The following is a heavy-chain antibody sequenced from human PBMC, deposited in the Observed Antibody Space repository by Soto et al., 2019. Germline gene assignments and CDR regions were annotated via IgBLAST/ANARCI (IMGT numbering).Heavy chain of an antibody. J-gene: IGHJ2*01. CDR1: GFTFSSYA. V-gene: IGHV3-30-3*01. CDR3: ATEVGYSGYDSGWYFDL. D-gene: IGHD5-12*01. CDR2: ISYDGSNK. Sequence: QVQLVESGGGVVQPGRSLRLSCAASGFTFSSYAMHWVRQAPGKGLEWVAVISYDGSNKYYADSVKGRFTISRDNSKNTLYLQMNSLRAEDTAVYYCATEVGYSGYDSGWYFDLWGRGTLVTVSS.